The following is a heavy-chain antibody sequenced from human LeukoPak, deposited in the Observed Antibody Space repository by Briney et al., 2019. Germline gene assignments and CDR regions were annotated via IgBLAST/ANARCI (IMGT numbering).Heavy chain of an antibody. Sequence: PGGSLRLSCAASGFTFSSYSMNWVRQAPGKGLEWVSSISSSSSYIYYADSVKGRFTISRDNAKNSLYLQMNSLRAEDTAVYYCARDQDFRYSSGWYSGDYFDYWGQGTLVTVSS. D-gene: IGHD6-19*01. CDR3: ARDQDFRYSSGWYSGDYFDY. J-gene: IGHJ4*02. V-gene: IGHV3-21*01. CDR1: GFTFSSYS. CDR2: ISSSSSYI.